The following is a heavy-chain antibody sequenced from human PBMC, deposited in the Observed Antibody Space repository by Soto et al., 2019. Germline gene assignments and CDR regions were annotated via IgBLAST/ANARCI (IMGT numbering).Heavy chain of an antibody. Sequence: PSETLSLTCTVSGGSISSYYWSWIRQPPGKGLEWIGYIYYSGSTNYNPSLKSRVTISVDTSKNQFSLKLSSVTAADTAVYYCARGNYYDFPRFDPWGQGTPDTVSS. D-gene: IGHD3-3*01. CDR3: ARGNYYDFPRFDP. V-gene: IGHV4-59*01. CDR1: GGSISSYY. CDR2: IYYSGST. J-gene: IGHJ5*02.